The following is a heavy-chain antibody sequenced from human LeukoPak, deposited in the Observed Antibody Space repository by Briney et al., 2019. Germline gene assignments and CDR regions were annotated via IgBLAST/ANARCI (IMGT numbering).Heavy chain of an antibody. J-gene: IGHJ6*03. Sequence: GGSLRLSCAASGITFDAHAMHWVRQAPGKGLEWVSGINWNSGIKGYVDSVKGRFTISRDNAKKSLYLQMNNLRAEDTAVYYCARDCGITMVRGVIITGYYMDVWGKGTTVTVSS. CDR1: GITFDAHA. V-gene: IGHV3-9*01. CDR2: INWNSGIK. D-gene: IGHD3-10*01. CDR3: ARDCGITMVRGVIITGYYMDV.